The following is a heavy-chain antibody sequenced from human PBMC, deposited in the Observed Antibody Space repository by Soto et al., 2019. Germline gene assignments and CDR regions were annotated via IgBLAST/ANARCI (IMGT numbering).Heavy chain of an antibody. J-gene: IGHJ3*02. Sequence: SETLSLTCAVSGYSISSGYYWGWIRQPPGKGLEWIGFIYNSGSTYYNSSLKSRVTISVDRSKNHFFLNLTSVTAADTAVYYCATYRKFFQIWGQGTKVTVPS. CDR2: IYNSGST. CDR1: GYSISSGYY. CDR3: ATYRKFFQI. V-gene: IGHV4-38-2*01.